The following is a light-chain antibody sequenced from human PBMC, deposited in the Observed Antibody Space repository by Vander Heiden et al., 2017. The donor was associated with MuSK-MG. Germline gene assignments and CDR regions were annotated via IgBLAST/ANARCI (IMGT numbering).Light chain of an antibody. Sequence: SALTQPRSVSGSPGQSVTISCTGTSSDVGGYNYVSWYQQHPGKAPKLMIDDVSKRPAGVPDRFSGSKSGNTASLTISGLQAEDEADYYCCSYAGSYVVFGGGTKLTVL. CDR1: SSDVGGYNY. J-gene: IGLJ2*01. CDR3: CSYAGSYVV. V-gene: IGLV2-11*01. CDR2: DVS.